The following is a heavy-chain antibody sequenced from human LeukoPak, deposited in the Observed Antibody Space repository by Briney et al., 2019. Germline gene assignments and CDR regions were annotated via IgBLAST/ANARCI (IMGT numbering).Heavy chain of an antibody. CDR1: GGTFSGYA. Sequence: SVKVSCKASGGTFSGYAISWVRQAPGQGLEWMGGIIPIFGTANYAQKFQGRVTITTDESTSTAYMELSSLRSEDTAVYYCAWRSYGLRGSFDYWGQGTLVTVSS. CDR2: IIPIFGTA. V-gene: IGHV1-69*05. CDR3: AWRSYGLRGSFDY. D-gene: IGHD5-18*01. J-gene: IGHJ4*02.